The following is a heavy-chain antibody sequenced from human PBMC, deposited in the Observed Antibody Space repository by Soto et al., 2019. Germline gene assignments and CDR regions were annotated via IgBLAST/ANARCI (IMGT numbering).Heavy chain of an antibody. CDR3: AHRPSYCSGDSCYSGFDY. J-gene: IGHJ4*02. V-gene: IGHV2-5*02. Sequence: QITLKESGPTLVKPTQTLMLTCTFSGFSLSTSGVGVGWIRQPPGKALEWLALIYWDDDKRYSQSLKSRLTITKDTSKNQVFLTMTNMDHVDTATYYCAHRPSYCSGDSCYSGFDYWGQGTLVTVSS. CDR2: IYWDDDK. D-gene: IGHD2-15*01. CDR1: GFSLSTSGVG.